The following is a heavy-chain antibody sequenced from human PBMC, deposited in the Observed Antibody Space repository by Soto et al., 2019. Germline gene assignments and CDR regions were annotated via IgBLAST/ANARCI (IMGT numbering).Heavy chain of an antibody. V-gene: IGHV3-33*01. Sequence: QVQLVESGGGVVQPGMSLRLSCAASGFTFNNFGFQWVRQAPGKGLEWVAGIWSDGSKALYVDSVKGRFTISRDNSKKMVYLQMNSLKAEDPAMYHCVRDVDTTSHLNRYDPWGQGTLVTVSS. D-gene: IGHD2-2*01. CDR3: VRDVDTTSHLNRYDP. J-gene: IGHJ5*02. CDR2: IWSDGSKA. CDR1: GFTFNNFG.